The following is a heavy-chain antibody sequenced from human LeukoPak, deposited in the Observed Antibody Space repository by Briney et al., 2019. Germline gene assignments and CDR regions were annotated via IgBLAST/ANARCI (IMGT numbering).Heavy chain of an antibody. CDR1: GFTFSTYA. D-gene: IGHD3-10*01. V-gene: IGHV3-23*01. CDR2: INSGDSRT. J-gene: IGHJ4*02. Sequence: RGGSLRLSCAASGFTFSTYAMSWVRQAPGKGLEWVAGINSGDSRTYYADSVKGRFTISRDNSKNMLYLEVISLTADDTAVYYCAKDDAWLRFGEWSQGTLVTVSS. CDR3: AKDDAWLRFGE.